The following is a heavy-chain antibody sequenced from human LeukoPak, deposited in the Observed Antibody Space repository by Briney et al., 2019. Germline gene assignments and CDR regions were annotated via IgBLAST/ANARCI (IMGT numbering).Heavy chain of an antibody. CDR3: ARGLPTTYFDWEFDY. V-gene: IGHV3-23*01. D-gene: IGHD3-9*01. CDR2: ISVSGTST. J-gene: IGHJ4*02. CDR1: GFTFSSYW. Sequence: GGSLRLSCAASGFTFSSYWMSWVRQAPGKGLQWVSGISVSGTSTDYADSVKGRFTISRDNSKNTLYLQMNSLRAEDTAVYYCARGLPTTYFDWEFDYWGQGTLVTVSS.